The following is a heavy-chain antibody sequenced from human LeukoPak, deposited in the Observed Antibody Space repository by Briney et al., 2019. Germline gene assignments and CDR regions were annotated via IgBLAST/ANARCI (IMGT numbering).Heavy chain of an antibody. J-gene: IGHJ4*02. D-gene: IGHD1-26*01. CDR1: GFTFSSYW. CDR3: ARDGGRGVFDY. V-gene: IGHV3-7*01. Sequence: GGSLRLSCAASGFTFSSYWMSWVRQAPGKGLEWVANIKQDGSEKYYVDSVKGRFTISRDNAKNSLYLQMDSLRAEDTAVYYCARDGGRGVFDYWGQGTLVTVSS. CDR2: IKQDGSEK.